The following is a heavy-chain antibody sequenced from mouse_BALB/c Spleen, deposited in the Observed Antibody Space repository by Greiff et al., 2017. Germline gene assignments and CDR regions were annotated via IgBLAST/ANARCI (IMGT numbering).Heavy chain of an antibody. CDR2: ISSGGSYT. CDR1: GFTFSSYT. CDR3: TREGYDYESHYYAMDY. D-gene: IGHD2-4*01. V-gene: IGHV5-6-4*01. Sequence: EVKLVESGGGLVKPGGSLKLSCAASGFTFSSYTMSWVRQTPEKRLEWVATISSGGSYTYYPDSVKGRFTISRDNAKNTLYLQMSSLKSEDTAMYYCTREGYDYESHYYAMDYWGQGTSVTVSS. J-gene: IGHJ4*01.